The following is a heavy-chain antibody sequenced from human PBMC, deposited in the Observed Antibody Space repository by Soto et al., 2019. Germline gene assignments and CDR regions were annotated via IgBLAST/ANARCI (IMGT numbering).Heavy chain of an antibody. CDR3: ARRPVTYYFDY. V-gene: IGHV1-46*01. CDR1: GYSFTSHY. Sequence: GASVKVSCKAIGYSFTSHYMHWVRQAPGQGLEWMGTIYPGGVNIGYAQKFKGRVTMTKDTSTSTVYMELNSLRADDTAVYFCARRPVTYYFDYWGQGTLVTVSS. J-gene: IGHJ4*02. D-gene: IGHD4-17*01. CDR2: IYPGGVNI.